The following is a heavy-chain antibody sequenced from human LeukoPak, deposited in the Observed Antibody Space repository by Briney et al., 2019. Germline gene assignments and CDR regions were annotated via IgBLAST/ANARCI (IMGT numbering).Heavy chain of an antibody. D-gene: IGHD2-15*01. Sequence: GGSLRLSSEASGFTFSSYDMTWVRQAPGKGLEWVSSISRSGSTKYYADSVKGRFTISRDNAKNSLFLQMNSLRAEDTAVYYCARVLRYCSGGNCYSGGLGYMDVWGKGTTVTISS. CDR1: GFTFSSYD. CDR3: ARVLRYCSGGNCYSGGLGYMDV. V-gene: IGHV3-48*04. J-gene: IGHJ6*03. CDR2: ISRSGSTK.